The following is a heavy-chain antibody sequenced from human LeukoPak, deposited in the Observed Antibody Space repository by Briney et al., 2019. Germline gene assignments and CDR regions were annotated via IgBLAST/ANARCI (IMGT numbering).Heavy chain of an antibody. CDR3: ARHVVPAAIGWDY. J-gene: IGHJ4*02. Sequence: SETLSLTCTVSGGSISSYYWSWIRQPPGKGLEWIGYIYYSGSTNYNPSLKSRVTISVDTSKNQFSLKLSSVTAADAAVYHCARHVVPAAIGWDYWGQGTLVTVSS. D-gene: IGHD2-2*02. CDR2: IYYSGST. CDR1: GGSISSYY. V-gene: IGHV4-59*08.